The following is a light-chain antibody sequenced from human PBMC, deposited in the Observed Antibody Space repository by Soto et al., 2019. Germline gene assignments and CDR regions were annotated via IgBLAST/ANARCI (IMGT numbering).Light chain of an antibody. J-gene: IGKJ2*01. V-gene: IGKV1-39*01. CDR3: QQSYSTPYP. Sequence: DIQMTQSPSSLSASVGDRVTITCRASQSISSYLNWNQQKPGKAPKLLIYAASSLQSGVPSRFSGSGSGTAFTLTISSLQPEDFATYYCQQSYSTPYPFGQGTKLEIK. CDR1: QSISSY. CDR2: AAS.